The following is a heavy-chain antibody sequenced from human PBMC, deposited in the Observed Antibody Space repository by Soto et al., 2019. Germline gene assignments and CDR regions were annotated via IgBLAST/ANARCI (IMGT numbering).Heavy chain of an antibody. D-gene: IGHD1-1*01. Sequence: QVQLVQSGAEVKKPGSSVTVSCKASGGTFSSYTISWVRQAPGQGLEWMGGIIPIFGTVNNAQKFQGRVTITPDESTSTAYMELSSLRSEDTAVYYCARGNHRWLQLWYFDLWGRGTLATSSS. V-gene: IGHV1-69*05. J-gene: IGHJ2*01. CDR3: ARGNHRWLQLWYFDL. CDR2: IIPIFGTV. CDR1: GGTFSSYT.